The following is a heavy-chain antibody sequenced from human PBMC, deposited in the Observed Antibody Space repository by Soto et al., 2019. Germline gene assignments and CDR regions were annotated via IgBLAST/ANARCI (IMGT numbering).Heavy chain of an antibody. Sequence: EVQLVESGGGLVQPGGSLRLSWAASGFTVSSKYMTWVRQAPGKGLEWVSLIQSGGTTYYADSVKGRFTISRDTSENTLHLQMDSLRVEDTAVYYCARDDVLWDGGRCYGIPLDVSGKGTTVTVSS. D-gene: IGHD2-15*01. CDR2: IQSGGTT. CDR3: ARDDVLWDGGRCYGIPLDV. J-gene: IGHJ6*04. CDR1: GFTVSSKY. V-gene: IGHV3-66*01.